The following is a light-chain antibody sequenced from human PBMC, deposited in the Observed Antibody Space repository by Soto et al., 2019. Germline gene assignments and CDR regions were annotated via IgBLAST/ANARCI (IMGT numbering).Light chain of an antibody. CDR2: NTK. Sequence: TVVTQEPSFSVSPGGTVTLTCGLNSGSVSNSYYPSWYQQTPGQAPRTLIYNTKTRSPGVPDRFSGSILGNKAALTITGAQADDESHYYCVLYLGSGIVEFGGGTKVTVL. V-gene: IGLV8-61*01. J-gene: IGLJ2*01. CDR1: SGSVSNSYY. CDR3: VLYLGSGIVE.